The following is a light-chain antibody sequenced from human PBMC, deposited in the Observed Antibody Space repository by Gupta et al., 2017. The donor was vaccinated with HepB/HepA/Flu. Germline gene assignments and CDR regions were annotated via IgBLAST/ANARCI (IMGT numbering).Light chain of an antibody. CDR1: QSVSSY. J-gene: IGKJ4*01. CDR3: QQRSNWLLT. CDR2: DAS. Sequence: EIVLTQSPATLSLSPGERATLSCRASQSVSSYLAWYQQKPGQAPRLLIYDASNRASGIPARFSGSGCGTDFTLTISSLEPEDFAVYYCQQRSNWLLTFGGGTKVDIK. V-gene: IGKV3-11*01.